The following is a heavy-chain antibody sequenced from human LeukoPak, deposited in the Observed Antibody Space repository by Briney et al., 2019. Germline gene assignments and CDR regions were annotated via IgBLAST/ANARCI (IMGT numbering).Heavy chain of an antibody. CDR1: GFTFSSCW. D-gene: IGHD3-10*01. Sequence: GGSLRLSCAASGFTFSSCWMSWVRQAPGKGLEWVANIKQDGSEKYYVDSVRGRFTISRDNAKNSLYLQMNSLRAEDTAVYYCARTPIWFGELLFHFDYWGQGTLVTVSS. V-gene: IGHV3-7*01. CDR2: IKQDGSEK. J-gene: IGHJ4*02. CDR3: ARTPIWFGELLFHFDY.